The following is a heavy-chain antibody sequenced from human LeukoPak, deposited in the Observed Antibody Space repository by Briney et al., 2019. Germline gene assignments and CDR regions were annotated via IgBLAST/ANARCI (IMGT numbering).Heavy chain of an antibody. CDR1: GGSISSSSYY. D-gene: IGHD5-24*01. CDR2: IYYSGST. Sequence: SETLSLTCTVSGGSISSSSYYWSWIRQPPGKGLEWIGYIYYSGSTNYNPSLKSRVTISVDTSKNQFSLKLSSVTAADTAVYYCARGLVEGWLQSNWFDPWGQGTLVTVSS. CDR3: ARGLVEGWLQSNWFDP. V-gene: IGHV4-61*01. J-gene: IGHJ5*02.